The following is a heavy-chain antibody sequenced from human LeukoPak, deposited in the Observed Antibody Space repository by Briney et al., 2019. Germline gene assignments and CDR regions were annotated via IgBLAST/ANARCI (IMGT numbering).Heavy chain of an antibody. J-gene: IGHJ4*02. Sequence: GGSLRLSCAASGFTFSTYWMHWVRQAPGKGLEWVSGIRWNSGRIGYADSVKGRFTISRDNAKNSLYLQMNSLRAEDTALYYCAKDIRTRAGSSWDGVADYWGQGTLVTVSS. V-gene: IGHV3-9*01. D-gene: IGHD6-13*01. CDR3: AKDIRTRAGSSWDGVADY. CDR2: IRWNSGRI. CDR1: GFTFSTYW.